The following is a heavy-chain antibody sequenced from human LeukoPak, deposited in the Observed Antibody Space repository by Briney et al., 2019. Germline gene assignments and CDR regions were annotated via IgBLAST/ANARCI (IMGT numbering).Heavy chain of an antibody. CDR2: INHSGST. J-gene: IGHJ4*02. Sequence: SETLSLTCAVYGGSFSGYYWSWIRQPPGKGLEWIGEINHSGSTNYNPSLKSRVTISVDTSKNQFSLRLSSVTAADTAVYYCARPRTTVTSGLVYWGQGTLVTVSS. D-gene: IGHD4-17*01. V-gene: IGHV4-34*01. CDR3: ARPRTTVTSGLVY. CDR1: GGSFSGYY.